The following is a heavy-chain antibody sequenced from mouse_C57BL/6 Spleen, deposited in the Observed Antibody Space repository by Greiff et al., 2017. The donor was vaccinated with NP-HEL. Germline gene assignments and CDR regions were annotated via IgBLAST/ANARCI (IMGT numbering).Heavy chain of an antibody. J-gene: IGHJ4*01. D-gene: IGHD2-2*01. CDR3: ARGGIYYGYGGGSAY. CDR2: IYPSDSET. Sequence: QVQLQQPGAELVRPGSSVKLSCKASGYTFTSYWMDWVKQRPGQGLEWIGNIYPSDSETHYNQKFKDKATLTVDKSSSTAYMQLSSLTSEDSAVYYCARGGIYYGYGGGSAYWGQGTSVTVSS. CDR1: GYTFTSYW. V-gene: IGHV1-61*01.